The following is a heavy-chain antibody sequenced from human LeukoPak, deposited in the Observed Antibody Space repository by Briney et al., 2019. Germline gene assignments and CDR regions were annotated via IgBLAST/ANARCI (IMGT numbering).Heavy chain of an antibody. CDR1: GYTFTSYG. V-gene: IGHV1-18*01. Sequence: AASVKVSCKASGYTFTSYGISWVRQAPGQGLEWMGWISAYNGNTNYAQKLQGRVTMTTDTSTSTAYMELRSLRSDDTAVYYCARELVRGGPVDYYYYMDVWGKGTTVTISS. CDR3: ARELVRGGPVDYYYYMDV. D-gene: IGHD3-10*01. J-gene: IGHJ6*03. CDR2: ISAYNGNT.